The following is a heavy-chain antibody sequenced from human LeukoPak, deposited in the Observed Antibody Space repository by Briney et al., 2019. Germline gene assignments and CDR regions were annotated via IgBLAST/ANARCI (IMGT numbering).Heavy chain of an antibody. CDR3: AKDPPVRYYYYMDV. CDR1: GFTFDDYG. D-gene: IGHD3-10*01. Sequence: GGSLRLSCAASGFTFDDYGMSWVRQAPGKGLEWVSGINWNGGSTGYADSVKGRFTISRDNAKNSLYLQMNSLRAEDTGVYYCAKDPPVRYYYYMDVWGKGTTVTVSS. CDR2: INWNGGST. J-gene: IGHJ6*03. V-gene: IGHV3-20*04.